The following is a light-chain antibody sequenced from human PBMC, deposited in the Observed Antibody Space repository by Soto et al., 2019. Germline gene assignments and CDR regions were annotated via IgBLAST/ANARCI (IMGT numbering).Light chain of an antibody. CDR2: RAT. CDR3: QQYDDWPLT. Sequence: EIVLTQSPATLSVSPGERATLSCRASQSVSSNLAWYQQKPGQAPRLLIYRATARAAGIPVRFGGSGSGTEFTLTISSLQSEDFAIYYCQQYDDWPLTFGQGTKVDIK. CDR1: QSVSSN. V-gene: IGKV3-15*01. J-gene: IGKJ1*01.